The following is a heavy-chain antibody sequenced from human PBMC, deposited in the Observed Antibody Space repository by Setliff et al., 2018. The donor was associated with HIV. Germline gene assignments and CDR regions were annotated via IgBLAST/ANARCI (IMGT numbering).Heavy chain of an antibody. V-gene: IGHV1-18*01. CDR2: ISAYNGNT. Sequence: ASVKVSCKASGYTFTSYGISWVRQAPGQGLEWMGWISAYNGNTNYAQNLQGRVTMTTDTSTSTAYIDLRSLGSDDTAVYYCASQYYYDSSGYYYWGQGTLVTVSS. CDR1: GYTFTSYG. D-gene: IGHD3-22*01. CDR3: ASQYYYDSSGYYY. J-gene: IGHJ4*02.